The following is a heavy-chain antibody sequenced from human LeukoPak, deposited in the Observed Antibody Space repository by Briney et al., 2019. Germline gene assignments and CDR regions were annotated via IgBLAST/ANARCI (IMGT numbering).Heavy chain of an antibody. Sequence: PGGSLRLSCAASGFTFSNAWMSGFRQAPGKGLEWVGRIKSKTDGGTTDYAAPVKGRFTISRDDSKNTLYLQMNSLKTEDTAIYYCTTYGSSWYYDYWGQGTLVTVSS. CDR1: GFTFSNAW. CDR3: TTYGSSWYYDY. J-gene: IGHJ4*02. V-gene: IGHV3-15*01. CDR2: IKSKTDGGTT. D-gene: IGHD6-13*01.